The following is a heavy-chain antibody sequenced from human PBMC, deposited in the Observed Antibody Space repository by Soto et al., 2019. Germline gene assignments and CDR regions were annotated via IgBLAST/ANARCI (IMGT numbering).Heavy chain of an antibody. Sequence: SETLSLTCTVSGVSISGYYWTWIRQPPGKGLEYIGCIYYAGSTNYNPSLKSRVTISLDMSKNQFSLKLSSVTAADTAVYYCARGHSGGTWGLDYWGQGTLVTVSS. CDR3: ARGHSGGTWGLDY. D-gene: IGHD6-19*01. CDR1: GVSISGYY. J-gene: IGHJ4*02. CDR2: IYYAGST. V-gene: IGHV4-59*01.